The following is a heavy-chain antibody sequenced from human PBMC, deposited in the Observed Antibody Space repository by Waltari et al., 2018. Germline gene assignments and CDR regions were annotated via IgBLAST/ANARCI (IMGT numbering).Heavy chain of an antibody. CDR1: GFTFSSYE. Sequence: EVQLVESGGGLVQPGGSLRLSCAASGFTFSSYEMNWVRQAPGKGLEWVSYISSSGSTIYYADSVKGRFTISRDNAKNSLYLQMNSLRAEDTAVYYCARVGTAVAGRPFDYWGQGTLVTVSS. CDR2: ISSSGSTI. V-gene: IGHV3-48*03. J-gene: IGHJ4*02. D-gene: IGHD6-19*01. CDR3: ARVGTAVAGRPFDY.